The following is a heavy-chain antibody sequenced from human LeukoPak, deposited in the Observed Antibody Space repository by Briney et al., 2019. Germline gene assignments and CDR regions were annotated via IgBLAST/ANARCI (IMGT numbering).Heavy chain of an antibody. V-gene: IGHV4-61*02. Sequence: SETLSLTCTVSGGSISSGSYYWSWIRQPAGKGLEWIGRFYTSGSTNYNPSLKSRVTISVDTSKNQFSLKLSSVTAADTAVYYCARGTSPRYCSSTSFSYFDYWGEGTLVTVSS. CDR1: GGSISSGSYY. CDR3: ARGTSPRYCSSTSFSYFDY. J-gene: IGHJ4*02. CDR2: FYTSGST. D-gene: IGHD2-2*01.